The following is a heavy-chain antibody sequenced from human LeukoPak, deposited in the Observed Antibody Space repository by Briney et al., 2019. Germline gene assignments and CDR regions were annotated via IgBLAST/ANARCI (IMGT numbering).Heavy chain of an antibody. CDR1: GGSFSGYY. CDR3: AREDCSGGSCSLGD. D-gene: IGHD2-15*01. Sequence: SETLSLTCAVYGGSFSGYYWSWIRQPPGKGLEWIGEINHSGSTNYNPSLKSRVTISVDTSKNQFSLKLSSVTAADTAVYYCAREDCSGGSCSLGDWGQGTLVTVSS. CDR2: INHSGST. J-gene: IGHJ4*02. V-gene: IGHV4-34*01.